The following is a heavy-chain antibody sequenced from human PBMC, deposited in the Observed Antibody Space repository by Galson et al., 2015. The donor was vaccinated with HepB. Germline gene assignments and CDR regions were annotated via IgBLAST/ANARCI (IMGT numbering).Heavy chain of an antibody. CDR3: ASSHDHGDYPQGAFDI. J-gene: IGHJ3*02. V-gene: IGHV1-45*01. D-gene: IGHD4-17*01. CDR2: ITPFNGNT. Sequence: SVKVSCKASGYTFTYRYLHWVRQAPGQALEWMGWITPFNGNTNYAQKFQDRITIMRDRSMSTVYMELSSLRSEDTAMYYCASSHDHGDYPQGAFDIWGQGTMVTVSS. CDR1: GYTFTYRY.